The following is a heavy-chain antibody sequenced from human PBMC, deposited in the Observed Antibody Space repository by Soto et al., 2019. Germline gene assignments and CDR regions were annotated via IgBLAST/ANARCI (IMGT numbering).Heavy chain of an antibody. CDR1: GFTFSSYS. CDR3: AREGNRMFDY. Sequence: GGSLRLSCAASGFTFSSYSMNWVRQAPGKGLEWVSYISSSSSTIYYADSVKGRFTISRDNAKNSLYLQMNSLRAEDTAVYYCAREGNRMFDYWGQGTLVTVSS. J-gene: IGHJ4*02. CDR2: ISSSSSTI. D-gene: IGHD3-10*01. V-gene: IGHV3-48*01.